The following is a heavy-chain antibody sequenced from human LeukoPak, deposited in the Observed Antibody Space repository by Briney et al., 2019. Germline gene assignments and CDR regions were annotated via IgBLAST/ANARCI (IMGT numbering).Heavy chain of an antibody. J-gene: IGHJ4*02. CDR1: GFSVSNYY. V-gene: IGHV3-11*01. CDR2: IPNDDSVI. Sequence: GGSLRLSCEASGFSVSNYYMVWVRQPPGKGLECISYIPNDDSVIYYADSVRGRLSVSRDSAKNSLSLQLNSLRAEDTAVYYCAREQWFRWEYWGQGILVTVSS. CDR3: AREQWFRWEY. D-gene: IGHD3-22*01.